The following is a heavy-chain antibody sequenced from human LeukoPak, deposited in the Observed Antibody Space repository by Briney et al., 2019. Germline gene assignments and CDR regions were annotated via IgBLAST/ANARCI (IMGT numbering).Heavy chain of an antibody. V-gene: IGHV3-21*01. D-gene: IGHD3-22*01. CDR2: ISSSSSYI. Sequence: GGSLRLSCAASGFTFSSYSMNWVRQAPGKGLEWVSSISSSSSYIYYADSVKGRFTISRDNAKNSLNLKMNSLRAEDTAVYSCARLCGYYDSSGYHHLFDYWGQGTLVTVSS. CDR3: ARLCGYYDSSGYHHLFDY. J-gene: IGHJ4*02. CDR1: GFTFSSYS.